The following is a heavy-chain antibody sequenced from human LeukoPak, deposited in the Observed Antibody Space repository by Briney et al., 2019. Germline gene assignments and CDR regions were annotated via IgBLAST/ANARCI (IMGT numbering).Heavy chain of an antibody. V-gene: IGHV3-7*01. CDR1: GFTFSSYA. J-gene: IGHJ4*02. Sequence: GGSLRLSCAASGFTFSSYAMHWVRQAPGKGLEWVANIKQDGSDKYYVDSVKGRFTISRDNAKNSLYLQMNSLRAEDTALYYCARGGGSPDYWGQGTLVTVSS. D-gene: IGHD1-26*01. CDR2: IKQDGSDK. CDR3: ARGGGSPDY.